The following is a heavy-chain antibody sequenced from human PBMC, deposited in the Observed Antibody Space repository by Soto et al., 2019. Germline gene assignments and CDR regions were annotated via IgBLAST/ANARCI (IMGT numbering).Heavy chain of an antibody. Sequence: SVKVSCKASGFTFPSSAVQWVRQARGQRLEWIGWIVVGSGNTNYAQKFQERVTITRDMSTSTAYMELSSLRSEDTAVYYCAAGYYRGGYYYGMDVWGQGTTVTVSS. CDR3: AAGYYRGGYYYGMDV. CDR1: GFTFPSSA. J-gene: IGHJ6*02. D-gene: IGHD3-10*01. CDR2: IVVGSGNT. V-gene: IGHV1-58*01.